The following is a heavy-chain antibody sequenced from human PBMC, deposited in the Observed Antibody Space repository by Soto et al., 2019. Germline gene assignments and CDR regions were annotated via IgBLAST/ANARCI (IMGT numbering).Heavy chain of an antibody. V-gene: IGHV3-30*18. CDR3: AKSYYGSGRSALDY. CDR2: ISYDGSNK. J-gene: IGHJ4*02. Sequence: QVQLVESGGGVVQPGRSLRLSCAASGFTFSSYGMHWVRQAPGKGLEWVAVISYDGSNKYYADSVKGRFTISRDNSKNTLYLQMSSLRAEDTAVYYCAKSYYGSGRSALDYWGQGTLVTVSS. CDR1: GFTFSSYG. D-gene: IGHD3-10*01.